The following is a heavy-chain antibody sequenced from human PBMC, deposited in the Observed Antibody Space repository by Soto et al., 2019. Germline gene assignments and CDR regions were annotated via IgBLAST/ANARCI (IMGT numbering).Heavy chain of an antibody. CDR1: GFTFNNYA. D-gene: IGHD2-15*01. V-gene: IGHV3-23*01. J-gene: IGHJ6*02. CDR3: ANDRLGILQAAGMDV. Sequence: EEQLLESGGGLGQPGWSLRLSCVASGFTFNNYAMNWVRQDPGKGLEWVSVITGSGGGTHYADSVKGRFTMSRDNSTNAVFLQMSSLSAEDTAVYYCANDRLGILQAAGMDVWGQGTTVTVSS. CDR2: ITGSGGGT.